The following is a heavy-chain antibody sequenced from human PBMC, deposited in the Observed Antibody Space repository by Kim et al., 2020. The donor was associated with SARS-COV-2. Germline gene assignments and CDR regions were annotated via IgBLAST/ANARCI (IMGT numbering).Heavy chain of an antibody. D-gene: IGHD4-17*01. V-gene: IGHV4-31*03. CDR3: ARAKSNYSDYSIDAFDI. Sequence: SDTLSLTCTVSGGSISSGGHYWSWIRQHPGKGLEWIGYIYYSGSTYYNPSLKSRLTISLDTSKNQFSLKLSSVTAADTAVYYCARAKSNYSDYSIDAFDIWGQGTMVTVSS. CDR2: IYYSGST. J-gene: IGHJ3*02. CDR1: GGSISSGGHY.